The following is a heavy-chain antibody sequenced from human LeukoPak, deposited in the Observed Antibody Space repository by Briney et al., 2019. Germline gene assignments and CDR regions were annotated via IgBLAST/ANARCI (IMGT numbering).Heavy chain of an antibody. D-gene: IGHD2-15*01. CDR1: GFTFSNAW. CDR2: IKSKTDGGTT. J-gene: IGHJ3*02. CDR3: AKVGLVVVAANRGEDAFDI. V-gene: IGHV3-15*01. Sequence: EGSLRLSCAASGFTFSNAWMSWVRQAPGKGLEWVGRIKSKTDGGTTDYAAPVKGRFTISRDDSKNTLYLQVNSLRAEDTAVYYGAKVGLVVVAANRGEDAFDIWGQGTMVTVSS.